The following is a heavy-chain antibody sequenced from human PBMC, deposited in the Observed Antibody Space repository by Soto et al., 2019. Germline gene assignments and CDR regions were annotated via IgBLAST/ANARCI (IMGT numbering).Heavy chain of an antibody. J-gene: IGHJ4*02. CDR3: TRVYGDYVSHYFDY. D-gene: IGHD4-17*01. V-gene: IGHV3-49*04. Sequence: PLGSLRLSCTASGFTFGDYLMSWVRQAPGKGLEWVGFIRSKTYGGTTEYAASVKGRFIFSRDDSKSIAYLHMNSLKTEDTAVYYCTRVYGDYVSHYFDYWGQGTLVTVSS. CDR2: IRSKTYGGTT. CDR1: GFTFGDYL.